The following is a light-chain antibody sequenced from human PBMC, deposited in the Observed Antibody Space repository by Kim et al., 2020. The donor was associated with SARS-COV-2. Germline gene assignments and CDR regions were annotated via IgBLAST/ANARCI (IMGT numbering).Light chain of an antibody. V-gene: IGLV1-40*01. Sequence: QRVTISCTGSSSNIGARYDVHWYQQLPGTAPKLLIYGNINRPSGVPDRFSGSKSGTSASLAITGLQAEDEADYYCQSYDSSLSEYVFGSGTKVTVL. CDR3: QSYDSSLSEYV. J-gene: IGLJ1*01. CDR1: SSNIGARYD. CDR2: GNI.